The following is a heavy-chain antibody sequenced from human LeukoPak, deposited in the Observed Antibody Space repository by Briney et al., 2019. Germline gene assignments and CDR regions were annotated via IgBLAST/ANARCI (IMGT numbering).Heavy chain of an antibody. J-gene: IGHJ4*02. CDR2: ISGSGDST. D-gene: IGHD3-3*01. Sequence: PGGSLRLSCAASGFTFSSYAMSWVRQAPGKGLEWVADISGSGDSTYYADSVKGRVTITRDNSKNTLYLQMKSLSDEDTAVYYCAIDFLLGYVPHWGQGTLVTVSS. V-gene: IGHV3-23*01. CDR3: AIDFLLGYVPH. CDR1: GFTFSSYA.